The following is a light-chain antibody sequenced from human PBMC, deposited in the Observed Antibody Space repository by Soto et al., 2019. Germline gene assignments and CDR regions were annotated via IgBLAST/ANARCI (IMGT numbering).Light chain of an antibody. J-gene: IGKJ4*01. CDR3: QQYNTWPLT. CDR1: ESINQN. Sequence: DIVMTQSPATLSVSPGEGATLSCRATESINQNLAWYQQKPGQAPRLLIHGASYRATGIPDRFSGRGSGTEFTLAISRLQSEDFAVYYCQQYNTWPLTFGGGTKVDIK. CDR2: GAS. V-gene: IGKV3-15*01.